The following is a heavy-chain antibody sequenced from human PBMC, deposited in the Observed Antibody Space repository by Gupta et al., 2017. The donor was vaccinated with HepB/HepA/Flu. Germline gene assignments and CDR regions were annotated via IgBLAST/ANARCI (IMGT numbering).Heavy chain of an antibody. CDR2: ISWNSGSI. CDR3: AKDIGLGVSGYGPSGGMDV. V-gene: IGHV3-9*01. J-gene: IGHJ6*02. CDR1: GFTFADYA. D-gene: IGHD5-18*01. Sequence: EVQLVESGGGVVQPGRSLRLSCAASGFTFADYAMHWVRQARGTGLEWVSGISWNSGSIGYADSVKGRLTISRDNAKNSLYLQMNSLRAEDTALYYCAKDIGLGVSGYGPSGGMDVWGQGTTVTGSS.